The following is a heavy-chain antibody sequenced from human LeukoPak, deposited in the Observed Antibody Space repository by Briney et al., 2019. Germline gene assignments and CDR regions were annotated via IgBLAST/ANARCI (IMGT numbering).Heavy chain of an antibody. V-gene: IGHV4-61*02. J-gene: IGHJ4*02. D-gene: IGHD2-2*01. CDR3: ATDAVSSTSLNFDY. CDR2: IYTSGST. Sequence: SQTLSLTCTVSGGSISSGSYFWSWIRQPAGRGVEWIGRIYTSGSTNYNPSLKRRVTISVDTSMNRFSLKPSSLTAAHTAVYYCATDAVSSTSLNFDYWGQGTPVTVSS. CDR1: GGSISSGSYF.